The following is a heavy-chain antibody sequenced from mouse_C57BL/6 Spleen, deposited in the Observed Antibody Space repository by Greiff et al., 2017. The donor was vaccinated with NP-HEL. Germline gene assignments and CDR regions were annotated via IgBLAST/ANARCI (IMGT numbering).Heavy chain of an antibody. Sequence: VHVKQSGAELVRPGASVKLSCTASGFNIKDYYMHWVKQRPEQGLEWIGRIDPEDGDTEYAPKFQGKATMTADTSSNTAYLQLSSLTSEDTAVYYCTTGGYDYDWFAYWGQGTLVTVSA. J-gene: IGHJ3*01. V-gene: IGHV14-1*01. D-gene: IGHD2-4*01. CDR2: IDPEDGDT. CDR1: GFNIKDYY. CDR3: TTGGYDYDWFAY.